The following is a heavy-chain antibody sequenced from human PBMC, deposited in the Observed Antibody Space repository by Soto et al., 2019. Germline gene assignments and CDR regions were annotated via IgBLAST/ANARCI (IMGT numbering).Heavy chain of an antibody. CDR3: AIANYGDDDY. CDR1: GYTFSTST. J-gene: IGHJ4*02. CDR2: IKAYSGNT. V-gene: IGHV1-18*04. D-gene: IGHD4-17*01. Sequence: LVQSGAEAKKPGTSVKVSCKASGYTFSTSTISWVRQAPGQGLEWLGWIKAYSGNTNYAPKRQGRVPMTTDPSTSTAYLELRSLTNDDTAMYYCAIANYGDDDYWGQGTRVTVSS.